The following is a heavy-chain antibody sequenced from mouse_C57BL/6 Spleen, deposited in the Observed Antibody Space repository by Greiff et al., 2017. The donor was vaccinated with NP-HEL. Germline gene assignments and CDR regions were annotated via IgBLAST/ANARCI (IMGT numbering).Heavy chain of an antibody. Sequence: DVMLVESGGGLVKPGGSLKLSCAASGFTFSDYGMHWVRQAPEKGLEWVAYISSGSSTIYYADTVKGRFTISRDNAKNTLFLQMTSLRSEDTAMYYCARYGSSYFDYWGQGTTLTVSS. CDR2: ISSGSSTI. CDR1: GFTFSDYG. J-gene: IGHJ2*01. D-gene: IGHD1-1*01. CDR3: ARYGSSYFDY. V-gene: IGHV5-17*01.